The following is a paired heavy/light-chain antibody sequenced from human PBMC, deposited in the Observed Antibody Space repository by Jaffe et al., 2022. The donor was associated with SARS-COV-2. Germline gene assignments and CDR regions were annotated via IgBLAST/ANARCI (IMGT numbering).Light chain of an antibody. Sequence: QSVLTQPPSASAAPGQMVTISCSGGRFNIGNNHVSWYQHLPGTAPKLLIFETNNRPSGIPDRFSGSKSGTSATLVITGLQTGDEADYYCGTWDSSLSSGVFGTGTTVTVL. CDR1: RFNIGNNH. CDR2: ETN. V-gene: IGLV1-51*01. CDR3: GTWDSSLSSGV. J-gene: IGLJ1*01.
Heavy chain of an antibody. J-gene: IGHJ4*02. Sequence: QVQLQESGPDLVKPSETLSLTCVVSGASISNSDWWTWVRQPPGKGLEWIGEIHHSGLSNSSPSLRSRVTFSLDKSKNQFSLKLISVTAADTAVYYCAKDISKSGYDYAYWGQGTLVTVSS. CDR3: AKDISKSGYDYAY. CDR2: IHHSGLS. CDR1: GASISNSDW. D-gene: IGHD5-12*01. V-gene: IGHV4-4*02.